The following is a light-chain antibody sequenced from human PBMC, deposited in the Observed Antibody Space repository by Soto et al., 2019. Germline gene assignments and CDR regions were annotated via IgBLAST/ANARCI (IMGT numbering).Light chain of an antibody. CDR2: GAS. CDR1: QSVSSNY. J-gene: IGKJ5*01. Sequence: EIVLTQSPDTLSLSPGEGATLSCRASQSVSSNYLAWYQQKPGQAPRLLIYGASSRATGIPDRFSGSGSGKDFTLTIGRLEPEDFAMYYCQQYGSSAPNTFGQGTRLEIE. CDR3: QQYGSSAPNT. V-gene: IGKV3-20*01.